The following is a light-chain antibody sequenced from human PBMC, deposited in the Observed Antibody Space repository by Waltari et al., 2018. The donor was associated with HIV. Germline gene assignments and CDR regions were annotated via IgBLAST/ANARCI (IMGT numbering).Light chain of an antibody. CDR1: SSNIGAGYD. CDR3: QSHDRSLSGPWV. V-gene: IGLV1-40*01. Sequence: QSVLTQPPSVSGAPGQTVTISCDGSSSNIGAGYDVHWYKQVPGTSPKLLIYSNINRPSGVPALFSASKSGTSASLAITGLQAEDEAHYYCQSHDRSLSGPWVFGGGTKLTVL. CDR2: SNI. J-gene: IGLJ3*02.